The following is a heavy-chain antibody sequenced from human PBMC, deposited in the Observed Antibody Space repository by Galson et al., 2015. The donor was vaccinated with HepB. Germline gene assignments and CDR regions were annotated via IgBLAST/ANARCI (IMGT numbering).Heavy chain of an antibody. CDR2: ISFDGNNK. J-gene: IGHJ4*02. Sequence: SLRLSCAASAFTFRSYAMHWVRQAPGKGLGWVAVISFDGNNKYYADSVKGRFTISRDNSKNTLYLQMNSLRPEDTAVYFCARGRLGSAGETSYYFDYWGQGTLVTVSS. D-gene: IGHD3-16*01. V-gene: IGHV3-30-3*01. CDR3: ARGRLGSAGETSYYFDY. CDR1: AFTFRSYA.